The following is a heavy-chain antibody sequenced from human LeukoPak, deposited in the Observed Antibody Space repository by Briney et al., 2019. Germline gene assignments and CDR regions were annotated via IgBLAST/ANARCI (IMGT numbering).Heavy chain of an antibody. D-gene: IGHD2-15*01. CDR2: INPNSGGT. CDR3: ATVRVAATSMDAFDI. J-gene: IGHJ3*02. Sequence: ASVKVSCKASGYTFTGYYMHWVRQAPGQGLEWMGWINPNSGGTNYAQKFQGRVTMTEDTSTDTAYMELSSLRSEDTAVYYCATVRVAATSMDAFDIWGQGTMVTVSS. CDR1: GYTFTGYY. V-gene: IGHV1-2*02.